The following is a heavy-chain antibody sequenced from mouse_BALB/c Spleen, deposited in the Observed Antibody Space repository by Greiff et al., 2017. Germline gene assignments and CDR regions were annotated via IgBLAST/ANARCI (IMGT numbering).Heavy chain of an antibody. V-gene: IGHV5-6*02. D-gene: IGHD1-1*01. CDR3: ARRDYYGSSYFDY. CDR2: ISSGGSYT. CDR1: GFTFSSYG. Sequence: EVKVVESGGDLVKPGGSLKLSCAASGFTFSSYGMSWVRQTPDKRLEWVATISSGGSYTYYPDSVKGRFTISRDNAKNTLYLQMSSLKSEDTAMYYCARRDYYGSSYFDYWGQGTTLTVSS. J-gene: IGHJ2*01.